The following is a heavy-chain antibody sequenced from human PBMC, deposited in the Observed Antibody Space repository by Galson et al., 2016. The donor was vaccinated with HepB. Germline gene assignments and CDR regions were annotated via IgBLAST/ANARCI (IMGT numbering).Heavy chain of an antibody. D-gene: IGHD2-15*01. CDR3: RKGAYSLPENFQH. V-gene: IGHV3-23*01. CDR2: ISGSGGTT. CDR1: GFTFSSYA. J-gene: IGHJ1*01. Sequence: SLRLSCAASGFTFSSYAMNWVRQPPGKGLEWVSSISGSGGTTYYADSLKGRFTISRDNSKSTLYLQMNSLRAEDTAVYYCRKGAYSLPENFQHWGQGTLGTVSS.